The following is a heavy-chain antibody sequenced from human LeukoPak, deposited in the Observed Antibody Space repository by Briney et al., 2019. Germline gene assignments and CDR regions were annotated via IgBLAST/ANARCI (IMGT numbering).Heavy chain of an antibody. CDR3: EREAYDILTGYYPGYFDL. CDR2: ISSSSSYI. Sequence: GGSLRLSCAASGFTFSSYSMNWVRQAPGKGLEWVSSISSSSSYIYYADSVKGRFTISRDNAKNSLYLQMNSLRAEDTAVYYCEREAYDILTGYYPGYFDLWGRGTLVTVSS. CDR1: GFTFSSYS. V-gene: IGHV3-21*01. D-gene: IGHD3-9*01. J-gene: IGHJ2*01.